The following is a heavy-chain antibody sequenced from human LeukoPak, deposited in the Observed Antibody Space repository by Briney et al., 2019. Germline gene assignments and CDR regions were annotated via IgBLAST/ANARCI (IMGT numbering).Heavy chain of an antibody. J-gene: IGHJ4*02. CDR1: GFAFDEYG. V-gene: IGHV3-20*04. D-gene: IGHD2-2*01. CDR2: INWSGGST. CDR3: ARARITSPFYFDY. Sequence: RAGGPLRLSCTASGFAFDEYGMSWLRQAPGKGLEWVSGINWSGGSTGYADRLRGRFTIPRDNAKNSLCLQMDSLRGEDTALYFCARARITSPFYFDYWGQGTLVTVSS.